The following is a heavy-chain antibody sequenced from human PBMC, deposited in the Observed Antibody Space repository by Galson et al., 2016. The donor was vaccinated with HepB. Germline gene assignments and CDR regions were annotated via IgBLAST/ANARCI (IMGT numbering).Heavy chain of an antibody. CDR3: TDGGGIAAAARGLNH. D-gene: IGHD6-13*01. V-gene: IGHV3-49*03. CDR2: ISSNAYGGTT. CDR1: GFTFSDHA. Sequence: LRLSCAAPGFTFSDHAMSWFRQAPGKGLEWVGFISSNAYGGTTEFAASVKDRFTISRDDSKSIAYLQMNSLKIEDTAVYYCTDGGGIAAAARGLNHWGQGTLVTVSS. J-gene: IGHJ5*02.